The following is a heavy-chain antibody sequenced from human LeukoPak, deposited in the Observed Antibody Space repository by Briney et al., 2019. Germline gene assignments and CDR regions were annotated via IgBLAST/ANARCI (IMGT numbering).Heavy chain of an antibody. CDR2: KDYSGST. CDR1: GGSISRYY. J-gene: IGHJ5*02. Sequence: PSETLSLTCTVSGGSISRYYWSWIRQPPGKGLEWIGYKDYSGSTNYNRSLKSRVTISVDTSKNQFSLKLSSVTAADTAVYYCAKDYYGSKSSSFDPWGQGTLVTVSS. V-gene: IGHV4-59*01. CDR3: AKDYYGSKSSSFDP. D-gene: IGHD3-10*01.